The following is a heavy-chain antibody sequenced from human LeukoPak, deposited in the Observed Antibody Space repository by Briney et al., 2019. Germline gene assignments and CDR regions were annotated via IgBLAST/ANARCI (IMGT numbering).Heavy chain of an antibody. D-gene: IGHD3-22*01. CDR3: ARGQVISRGVSLWYYYYYYMDV. Sequence: SETLSLTCTVSGGSISSYYWSWIRQPPGKGLEWIGYIYYSGSTNYNPSLKSRVTISVDTSKNQFSLKLSSVTAADTAVYYCARGQVISRGVSLWYYYYYYMDVWGKGTTVTVSS. V-gene: IGHV4-59*12. CDR2: IYYSGST. CDR1: GGSISSYY. J-gene: IGHJ6*03.